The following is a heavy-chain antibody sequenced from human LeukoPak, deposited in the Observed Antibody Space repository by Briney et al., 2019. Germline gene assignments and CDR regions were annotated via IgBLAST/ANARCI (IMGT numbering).Heavy chain of an antibody. CDR3: ARPGAFYSDTSSGHVHFDS. Sequence: GGSLRLSCAASGFIFNSYPLHWVRQPPGKGLEWVAFISFDGSKKNSADSVMGRFTVSRDNSNNTLYLQMNNLRPDDTAVYYCARPGAFYSDTSSGHVHFDSWGQGTLVTVSS. D-gene: IGHD6-19*01. CDR1: GFIFNSYP. V-gene: IGHV3-30-3*01. CDR2: ISFDGSKK. J-gene: IGHJ5*01.